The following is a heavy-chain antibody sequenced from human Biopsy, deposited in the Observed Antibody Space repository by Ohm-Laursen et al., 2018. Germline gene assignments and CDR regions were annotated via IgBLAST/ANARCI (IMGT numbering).Heavy chain of an antibody. J-gene: IGHJ3*02. CDR2: IFYRGST. Sequence: PSDTLSLTCPVSGGSISNNNYYWGWIRQPPGKGLEWIGSIFYRGSTHYKPSLKSRVNISVDTSKNQFSLKLNSVTAADTAVYYCGRREVVITHDAFDTWGQGTMVTVSS. CDR1: GGSISNNNYY. D-gene: IGHD3-22*01. V-gene: IGHV4-39*01. CDR3: GRREVVITHDAFDT.